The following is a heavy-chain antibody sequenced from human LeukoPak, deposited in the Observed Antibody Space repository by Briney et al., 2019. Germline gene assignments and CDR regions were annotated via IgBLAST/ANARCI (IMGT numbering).Heavy chain of an antibody. J-gene: IGHJ4*02. CDR2: IGSSGST. CDR1: GFTFSTYD. V-gene: IGHV3-23*01. CDR3: ANPFYGSGPRGY. Sequence: LSGGSLRLSCAASGFTFSTYDMTWARQAPGKGLEWVSAIGSSGSTYYADSVKGRFTISRDNSKNTLYLQMNSLRAEDTAIYYCANPFYGSGPRGYWGQGTLVTVSS. D-gene: IGHD3-10*01.